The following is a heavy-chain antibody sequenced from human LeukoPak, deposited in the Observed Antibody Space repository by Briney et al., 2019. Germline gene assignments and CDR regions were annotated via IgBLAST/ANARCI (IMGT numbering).Heavy chain of an antibody. CDR3: ARGRMAVAGSYEY. CDR2: IKPDGSEK. D-gene: IGHD6-19*01. CDR1: GLTFGSYW. J-gene: IGHJ4*02. V-gene: IGHV3-7*05. Sequence: GGSLRVSCAASGLTFGSYWMTWVRQAPGKGLECVANIKPDGSEKHYVDSVEGRFTISRDNAKNSLFLEMNSLRAEDTAVYYCARGRMAVAGSYEYWGQGTLVTVSS.